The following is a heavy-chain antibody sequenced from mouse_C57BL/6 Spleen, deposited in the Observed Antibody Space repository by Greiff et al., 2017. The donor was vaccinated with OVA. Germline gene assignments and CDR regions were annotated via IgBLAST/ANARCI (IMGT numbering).Heavy chain of an antibody. Sequence: QVHVKQSGAELVRPGTSVKVSCKASGYAFTNYLIEWVKQRPGQGLEWIGVINPGSGGTNYNEKFKGKATLTADKSSSTAYMQLSSLTSEDSAVYFCAREGSTGFYFDYWGQGTTLTVSS. J-gene: IGHJ2*01. CDR2: INPGSGGT. CDR3: AREGSTGFYFDY. V-gene: IGHV1-54*01. CDR1: GYAFTNYL. D-gene: IGHD4-1*01.